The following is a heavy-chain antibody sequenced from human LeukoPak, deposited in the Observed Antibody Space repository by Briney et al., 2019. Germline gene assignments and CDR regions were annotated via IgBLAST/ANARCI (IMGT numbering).Heavy chain of an antibody. CDR3: AELGIIMIGGV. D-gene: IGHD3-10*02. Sequence: GGSLRLSCAASGFTFSTYWMSWVRQAPGKGLEWVANIKQDGGEKYYVDSVKGRFTISRDNAKNSLYLQMNSLRAEDTAVYYCAELGIIMIGGVWGKGTTVTISS. J-gene: IGHJ6*04. CDR1: GFTFSTYW. V-gene: IGHV3-7*01. CDR2: IKQDGGEK.